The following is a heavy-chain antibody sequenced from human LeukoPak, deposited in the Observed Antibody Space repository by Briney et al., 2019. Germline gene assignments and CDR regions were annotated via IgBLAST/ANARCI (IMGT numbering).Heavy chain of an antibody. Sequence: GGSLRLSCAASGFTFSSYAMHWVRQAPGKGLEWVAVMSYDGSNKYYADSVKGRFTISRDNSKNTLYLQMNSLRAEDTAVYYCARDGVVTAIIDYWGQGTLVTVSS. J-gene: IGHJ4*02. CDR3: ARDGVVTAIIDY. V-gene: IGHV3-30*04. D-gene: IGHD2-21*02. CDR2: MSYDGSNK. CDR1: GFTFSSYA.